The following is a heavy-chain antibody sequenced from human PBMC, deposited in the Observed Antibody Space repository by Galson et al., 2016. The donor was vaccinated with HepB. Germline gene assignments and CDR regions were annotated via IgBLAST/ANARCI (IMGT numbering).Heavy chain of an antibody. Sequence: SETLSLTCAVSGASITSSHWWSWVRQHPGKGLEWIGEIFPSGSTNYIPALRSRVSISLDKSENQFSLKMTSVTAADTAVYYCARQDLWSIEYWGQGILVTVSS. CDR3: ARQDLWSIEY. D-gene: IGHD2-21*01. V-gene: IGHV4-4*02. CDR2: IFPSGST. CDR1: GASITSSHW. J-gene: IGHJ4*02.